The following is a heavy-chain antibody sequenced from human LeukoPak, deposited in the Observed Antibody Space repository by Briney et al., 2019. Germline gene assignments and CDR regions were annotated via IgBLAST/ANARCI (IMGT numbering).Heavy chain of an antibody. CDR2: ISINGGNT. CDR1: GFTFSNYA. CDR3: ARDARDGYGGNPFDY. D-gene: IGHD4-23*01. Sequence: GGSLRLSCAASGFTFSNYAMNWVRQAPGKGLEWVSTISINGGNTYYADSVKGRFTISRANSKNTLYLQMNSLRADDTAIYYCARDARDGYGGNPFDYWGQGTLVTVSS. J-gene: IGHJ4*02. V-gene: IGHV3-23*01.